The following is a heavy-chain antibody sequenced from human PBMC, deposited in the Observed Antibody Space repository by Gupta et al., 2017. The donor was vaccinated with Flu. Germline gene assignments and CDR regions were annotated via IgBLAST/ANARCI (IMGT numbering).Heavy chain of an antibody. CDR1: GGSFSGYY. V-gene: IGHV4-34*01. D-gene: IGHD4-17*01. J-gene: IGHJ4*02. Sequence: QVQLQQWGAGLLKPSETLSLTCAVYGGSFSGYYWSWIRQPPGKGLEWIGEINHSGSTNYNPSLKSRVTISVDTSKNQFSLKLSSVTAADTAVYYCASIEAAGTNFDYWGQGTLVTVSS. CDR2: INHSGST. CDR3: ASIEAAGTNFDY.